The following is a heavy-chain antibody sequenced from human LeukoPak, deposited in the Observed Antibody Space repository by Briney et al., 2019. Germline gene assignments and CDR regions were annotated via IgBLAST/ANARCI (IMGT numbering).Heavy chain of an antibody. J-gene: IGHJ4*02. CDR2: IYYSGST. CDR1: GGSISSYY. V-gene: IGHV4-59*01. Sequence: SETLSLTCTVSGGSISSYYWSWIRQPPGKGLEWIGYIYYSGSTNYNPSLKSRVTISVDTSKNQFSLKLSSVTAADTAVYYCAREGEREYYYDSSGYYLYWGQGTLVTVAS. D-gene: IGHD3-22*01. CDR3: AREGEREYYYDSSGYYLY.